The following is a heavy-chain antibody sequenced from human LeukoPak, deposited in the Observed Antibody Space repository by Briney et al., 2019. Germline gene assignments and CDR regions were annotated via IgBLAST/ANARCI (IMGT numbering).Heavy chain of an antibody. J-gene: IGHJ3*02. D-gene: IGHD6-13*01. CDR1: GFTFSSNW. CDR2: IKQDGSEK. CDR3: ARPSLAAAGKDAFDI. V-gene: IGHV3-7*01. Sequence: GGSLRLSCVASGFTFSSNWMNWVRQAPGKGLEWVANIKQDGSEKYYVDSVKGRFTISRDNAKNSLYLQMNSLRAEDTAVYYCARPSLAAAGKDAFDIWGQGTMVTVSS.